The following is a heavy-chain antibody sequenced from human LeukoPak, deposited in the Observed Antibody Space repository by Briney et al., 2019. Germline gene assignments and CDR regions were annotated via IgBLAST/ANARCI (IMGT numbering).Heavy chain of an antibody. D-gene: IGHD6-19*01. J-gene: IGHJ4*02. Sequence: ASVKVSCKATGYTFTGYYMHWVRQAPGQGLEWMGWINPSGGSTSYAQKFQGRVTMTRDTSTSTVYMELSSLRSEDTAVYYCARAITVAGTSWGFDYWGQGTLVTVSS. CDR2: INPSGGST. V-gene: IGHV1-46*01. CDR3: ARAITVAGTSWGFDY. CDR1: GYTFTGYY.